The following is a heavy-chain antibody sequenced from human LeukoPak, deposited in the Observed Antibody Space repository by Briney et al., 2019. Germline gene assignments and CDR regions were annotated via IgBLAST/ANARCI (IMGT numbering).Heavy chain of an antibody. D-gene: IGHD3-16*01. Sequence: AGGSLRLSCAASGFSFRSHGMNWVRQAPGKGLEWVSGISPRGDITYYKDSVRGRFTISRDNFKNTVSLQLNSLRAEDTAMYYCAKDHVWGRFNHWGQGTLVTVSS. J-gene: IGHJ1*01. V-gene: IGHV3-23*01. CDR1: GFSFRSHG. CDR3: AKDHVWGRFNH. CDR2: ISPRGDIT.